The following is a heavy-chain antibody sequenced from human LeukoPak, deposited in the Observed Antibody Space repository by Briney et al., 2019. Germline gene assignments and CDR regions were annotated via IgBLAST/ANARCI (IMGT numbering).Heavy chain of an antibody. Sequence: SETLSLTCTVSGGSITSSYWSWIRQSPGKGLEWIGYIHYTGSTNYNPSLKSRVTMLIDTSKNQFSLKLSPVTAADTAVYYCARTLGSGYDPYFDYWGQGTLVTVSS. D-gene: IGHD5-12*01. J-gene: IGHJ4*02. CDR2: IHYTGST. CDR1: GGSITSSY. V-gene: IGHV4-59*01. CDR3: ARTLGSGYDPYFDY.